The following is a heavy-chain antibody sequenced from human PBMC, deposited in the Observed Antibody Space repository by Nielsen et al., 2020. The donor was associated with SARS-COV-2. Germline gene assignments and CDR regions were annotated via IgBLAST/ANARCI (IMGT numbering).Heavy chain of an antibody. J-gene: IGHJ6*02. V-gene: IGHV1-46*01. CDR1: GYTFTNYY. D-gene: IGHD4-17*01. Sequence: ASVKVSCKASGYTFTNYYMNWVRQDPGKGLEWMGIINNSDGSTTYAQKFQGRVTMTRDTSTRTVYMELRSLRSEDTAVYYCARDDTVTMYYYSYYGMDVWGQGTTVTVSS. CDR3: ARDDTVTMYYYSYYGMDV. CDR2: INNSDGST.